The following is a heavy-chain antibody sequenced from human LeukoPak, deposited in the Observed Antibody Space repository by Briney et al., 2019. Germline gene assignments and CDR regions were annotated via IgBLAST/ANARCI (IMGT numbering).Heavy chain of an antibody. D-gene: IGHD2-15*01. J-gene: IGHJ4*02. CDR2: TYYSGST. Sequence: PSETLSLTCTVSGGSISSYYWSWIRQPPGKGLEWIGYTYYSGSTNYNPSLKSRVTISVDTSKNQFSLKLSSVTAADTAVYYCARHGVANRYFDYWGQGTLVTVSS. CDR3: ARHGVANRYFDY. V-gene: IGHV4-59*08. CDR1: GGSISSYY.